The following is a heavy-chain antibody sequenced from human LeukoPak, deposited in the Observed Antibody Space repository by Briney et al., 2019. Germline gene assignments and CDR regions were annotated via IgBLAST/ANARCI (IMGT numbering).Heavy chain of an antibody. D-gene: IGHD2-2*01. CDR2: INYSGTT. CDR3: ARLPIVVVPSTSFDI. V-gene: IGHV4-39*02. Sequence: GWIRQPPGKGLEWIGSINYSGTTYYNPSLKSRVIVSVDTSKNHFSLKLSSVTAADTAVYYCARLPIVVVPSTSFDIWGQGTMVTVSS. J-gene: IGHJ3*02.